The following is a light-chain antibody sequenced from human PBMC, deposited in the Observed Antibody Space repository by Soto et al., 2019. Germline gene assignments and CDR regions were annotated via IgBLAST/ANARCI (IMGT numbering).Light chain of an antibody. CDR3: QQLNSYPQT. CDR2: AAS. V-gene: IGKV1-9*01. J-gene: IGKJ5*01. Sequence: DIRLTQSPSFLSASVGDRVTITCRASQGISGYFAWYQQKPGKAPKLLIYAASTLQSGVPSRFSGSGSGTEFTLTISSLQPEDFATYYCQQLNSYPQTFGQGTRLEIK. CDR1: QGISGY.